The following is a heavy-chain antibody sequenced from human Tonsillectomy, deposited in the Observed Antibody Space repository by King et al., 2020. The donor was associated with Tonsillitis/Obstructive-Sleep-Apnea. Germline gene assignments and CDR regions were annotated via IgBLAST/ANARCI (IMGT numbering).Heavy chain of an antibody. J-gene: IGHJ3*02. Sequence: DVQLVESGGGLVQPGGSLRLSCAASGFTFSSYAMSWVRQAPGKGLEWVSAISGSGGSTYYADSVKGRFTISRDNSKNTLYLQMNSLRAEDTAVYYCAKDRRRGYIVVVPAANAFDIWGQGTMVTVSS. D-gene: IGHD2-2*01. CDR3: AKDRRRGYIVVVPAANAFDI. CDR2: ISGSGGST. V-gene: IGHV3-23*04. CDR1: GFTFSSYA.